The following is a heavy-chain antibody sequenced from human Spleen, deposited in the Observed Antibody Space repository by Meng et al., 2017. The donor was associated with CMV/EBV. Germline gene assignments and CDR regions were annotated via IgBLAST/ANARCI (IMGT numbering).Heavy chain of an antibody. CDR1: GGPVSSGTYY. V-gene: IGHV4-61*01. CDR3: ARAGAFGELIFDY. J-gene: IGHJ4*02. D-gene: IGHD3-10*01. Sequence: VSGGPVSSGTYYWSGIRQPTEKKMEWIRYIYYSGRTNYNPSLKSRVTISLDTSKNQFSLKLTSVTAADTAVYYCARAGAFGELIFDYWGQGTLVTVSS. CDR2: IYYSGRT.